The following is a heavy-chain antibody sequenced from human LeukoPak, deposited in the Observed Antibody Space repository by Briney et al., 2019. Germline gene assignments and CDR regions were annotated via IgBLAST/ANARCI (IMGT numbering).Heavy chain of an antibody. Sequence: PSETLSLTCSVSGGSISSSNYYWSWIRQPAGKGLEWIGRIYTSESTNYNPSLKSRVTISVDTSRNQFSLKLSSVTAADTAVYYCAREQGLSGAGFDYWGQGTLVTVSS. D-gene: IGHD1-26*01. V-gene: IGHV4-61*02. CDR2: IYTSEST. CDR3: AREQGLSGAGFDY. CDR1: GGSISSSNYY. J-gene: IGHJ4*02.